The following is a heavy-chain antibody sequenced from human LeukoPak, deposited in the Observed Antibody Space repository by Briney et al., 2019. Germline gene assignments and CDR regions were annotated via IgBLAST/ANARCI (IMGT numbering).Heavy chain of an antibody. CDR3: ARPNGAMVTVYFDY. V-gene: IGHV1-18*01. J-gene: IGHJ4*02. CDR2: ISAYNGNT. D-gene: IGHD5-18*01. Sequence: ASVKVSCKASGYTFTSYGISWVRQAPGQGLEWMGWISAYNGNTNSAQKFQGRVTLTTDTSTSTAYMELRSLRSDDTAVYYCARPNGAMVTVYFDYWGQGTLVTVSS. CDR1: GYTFTSYG.